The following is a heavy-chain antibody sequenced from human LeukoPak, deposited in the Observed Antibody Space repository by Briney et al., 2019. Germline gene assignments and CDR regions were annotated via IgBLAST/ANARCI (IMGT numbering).Heavy chain of an antibody. D-gene: IGHD3-22*01. V-gene: IGHV3-21*01. CDR1: GFSFSDYS. J-gene: IGHJ4*02. CDR2: ISSYSTYI. CDR3: ARDSFAGYDSSGYSSYDY. Sequence: GGSLRLSCAASGFSFSDYSMNWVRQAPGKGLEWVSFISSYSTYIYYADSLKGRFTISRDNAKNSLYLQMNSLRAEDTAVYYCARDSFAGYDSSGYSSYDYWGQGTLVTVST.